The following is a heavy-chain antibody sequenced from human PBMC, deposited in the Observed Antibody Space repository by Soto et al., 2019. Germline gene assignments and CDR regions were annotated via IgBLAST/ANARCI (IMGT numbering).Heavy chain of an antibody. J-gene: IGHJ6*02. V-gene: IGHV1-18*01. CDR3: AKNGQPPYYYYGLDV. CDR2: ISGYNGDT. CDR1: GYTFSRYG. D-gene: IGHD2-8*01. Sequence: QGQLVQSGGEVKKPGASVKVSCKTSGYTFSRYGISWVRQAPGQGLEWMGWISGYNGDTNYARKFQGRVTMTIDTSTTTAYMELRSLTSDDTAVYYCAKNGQPPYYYYGLDVWGQGTTVIVSS.